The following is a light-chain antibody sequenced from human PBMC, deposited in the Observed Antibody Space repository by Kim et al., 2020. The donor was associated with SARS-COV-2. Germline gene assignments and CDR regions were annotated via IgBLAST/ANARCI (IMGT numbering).Light chain of an antibody. J-gene: IGLJ3*02. V-gene: IGLV2-23*02. Sequence: GQSITISCTGISSDVGNYNLVAWYQQYPGKAPKLIIYEVSQRPSGVSDRFSASKSDNTASLTISWLQAEDEADYHCCSFAGNAIWVFGGGTQLTVL. CDR3: CSFAGNAIWV. CDR1: SSDVGNYNL. CDR2: EVS.